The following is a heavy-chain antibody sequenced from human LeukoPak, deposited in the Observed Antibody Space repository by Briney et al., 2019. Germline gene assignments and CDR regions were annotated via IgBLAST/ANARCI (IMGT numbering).Heavy chain of an antibody. Sequence: GRSLRLSCAASGFTFSSYAMHWVRQAPGKGLEWVAVIWYDGSNKYYADSVKGRFTISRDNSKNTLYLQMNSLRAEDTAVYYCARKGLELIPDYYYYGMDVWGQGTTVTVSS. J-gene: IGHJ6*02. D-gene: IGHD1-7*01. CDR1: GFTFSSYA. CDR3: ARKGLELIPDYYYYGMDV. CDR2: IWYDGSNK. V-gene: IGHV3-33*01.